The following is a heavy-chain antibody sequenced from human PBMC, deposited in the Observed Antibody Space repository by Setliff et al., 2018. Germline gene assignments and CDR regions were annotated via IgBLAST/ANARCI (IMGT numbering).Heavy chain of an antibody. Sequence: SLRLSCAASGFTFSTFAMSWVRQAPGKGLEWVSHISGSGSSSSYADSAKGRFTISRDNARNTLYLQMNSLRAEDTAVYYCAKDNGKGHLYLLEGYFDYWGQGALVTVSS. CDR1: GFTFSTFA. V-gene: IGHV3-23*01. D-gene: IGHD2-15*01. CDR2: ISGSGSSS. CDR3: AKDNGKGHLYLLEGYFDY. J-gene: IGHJ4*02.